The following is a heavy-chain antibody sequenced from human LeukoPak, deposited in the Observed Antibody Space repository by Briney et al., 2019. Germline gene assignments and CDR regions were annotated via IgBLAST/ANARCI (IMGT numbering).Heavy chain of an antibody. CDR2: ISYDGSDK. J-gene: IGHJ4*02. V-gene: IGHV3-30*18. Sequence: GGSLRLSCAASGFSFSTYGMHCVRQAPGKGLEWVTVISYDGSDKYYADSVKGRFTISRDNSRNTLYLQMNSLRVEDTAVYYCAKEVGTFTLDYWGQGTLVTVSS. CDR3: AKEVGTFTLDY. CDR1: GFSFSTYG. D-gene: IGHD1-26*01.